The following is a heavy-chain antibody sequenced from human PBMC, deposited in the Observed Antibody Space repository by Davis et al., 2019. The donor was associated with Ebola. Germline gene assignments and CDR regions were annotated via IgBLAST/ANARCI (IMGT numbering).Heavy chain of an antibody. CDR3: ARRLGMEGLDV. Sequence: SETLSLTCTVSGGSISPHYWSWIRQLPGKGLEWIGYVYYSGSANYNPSLKSRASISLDTAKKQFSLNLNSVTAADTAVYYCARRLGMEGLDVGGQGTTVTVSS. D-gene: IGHD3-16*01. CDR1: GGSISPHY. V-gene: IGHV4-59*11. J-gene: IGHJ6*02. CDR2: VYYSGSA.